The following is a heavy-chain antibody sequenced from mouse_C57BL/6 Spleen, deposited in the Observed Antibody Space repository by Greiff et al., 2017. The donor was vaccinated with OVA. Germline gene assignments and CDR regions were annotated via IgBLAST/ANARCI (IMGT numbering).Heavy chain of an antibody. CDR2: IRNKANGYTT. CDR1: GFTFTDYY. Sequence: EVKLMASGGGLVQPGGSLSLSCAASGFTFTDYYLSLVRPPPGKALEWLGFIRNKANGYTTEYRASLMGRFTISRDNSQSNLYLQMNALRAEDSATYYCARYDYDYAMDDWGQGTSVTGSS. V-gene: IGHV7-3*01. J-gene: IGHJ4*01. CDR3: ARYDYDYAMDD. D-gene: IGHD2-4*01.